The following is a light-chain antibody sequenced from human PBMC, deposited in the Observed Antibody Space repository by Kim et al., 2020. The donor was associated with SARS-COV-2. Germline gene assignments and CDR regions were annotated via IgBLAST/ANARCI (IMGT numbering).Light chain of an antibody. Sequence: VYPGERTYLSLRTKQSGSTKLDWYHEKPGQDPRLLYYGTSTRATGIPARVSGSGSGTEFTLPISSLKSEAFASYYCQQYNRWPPYIFGPGNKLEI. CDR1: QSGSTK. J-gene: IGKJ2*01. V-gene: IGKV3-15*01. CDR2: GTS. CDR3: QQYNRWPPYI.